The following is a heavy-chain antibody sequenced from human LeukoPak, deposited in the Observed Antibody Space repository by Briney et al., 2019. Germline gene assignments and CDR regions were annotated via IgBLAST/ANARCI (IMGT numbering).Heavy chain of an antibody. CDR3: ARGYRQTLDY. CDR1: GDSVSSNSVA. CDR2: TYYRSKWYN. D-gene: IGHD1-14*01. J-gene: IGHJ4*02. Sequence: SQTLSLTCAISGDSVSSNSVAWNWIRQSPSRGLEWLGRTYYRSKWYNDYAVSVKGRMTTNPDTSKNQFSLQLNSVTPEDTAVYYCARGYRQTLDYWGQGTLVTVSS. V-gene: IGHV6-1*01.